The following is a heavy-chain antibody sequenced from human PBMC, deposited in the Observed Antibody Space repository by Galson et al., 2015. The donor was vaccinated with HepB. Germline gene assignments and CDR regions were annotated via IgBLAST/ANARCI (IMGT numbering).Heavy chain of an antibody. Sequence: SLRLSCAASGFAFGTHSMTWVRQAPGKGLQWVSTITAGGRTTNAESVTGRFTVSRDNSNNRVYLQTNSLRVADTAVYYCAKGTERRLTTMTIHNYFDHWGRGALVTVSS. CDR1: GFAFGTHS. CDR3: AKGTERRLTTMTIHNYFDH. V-gene: IGHV3-23*01. D-gene: IGHD1-1*01. CDR2: ITAGGRT. J-gene: IGHJ4*02.